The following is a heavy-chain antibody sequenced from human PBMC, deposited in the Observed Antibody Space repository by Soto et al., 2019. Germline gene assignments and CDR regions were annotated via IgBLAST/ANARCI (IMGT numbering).Heavy chain of an antibody. CDR2: ISGSDGST. D-gene: IGHD3-22*01. Sequence: EVQLLESGGGLVQPGGSLRLSCAASGFTLSNYGMTWVRHAPAKGLEWVSGISGSDGSTYYADSVKGRFTSSRDSSKNTLYLQMNSLRAEDTAVYYCVKDKYYDWGQGTLGTVSS. CDR3: VKDKYYD. CDR1: GFTLSNYG. V-gene: IGHV3-23*01. J-gene: IGHJ4*02.